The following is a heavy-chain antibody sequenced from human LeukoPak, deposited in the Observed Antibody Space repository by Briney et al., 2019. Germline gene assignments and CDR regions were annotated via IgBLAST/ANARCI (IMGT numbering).Heavy chain of an antibody. V-gene: IGHV4-59*11. CDR3: GRDALVGYFSYYYMDV. D-gene: IGHD2-15*01. CDR2: ISNSGST. CDR1: GGSISSHY. J-gene: IGHJ6*03. Sequence: ASETLSLTCSVSGGSISSHYWTWIRQSPVKGLEWIGDISNSGSTSYNPSLKSRVTISIDTSKNQFSLKLSSVTAADTAVYYCGRDALVGYFSYYYMDVWGKGTTVTVSS.